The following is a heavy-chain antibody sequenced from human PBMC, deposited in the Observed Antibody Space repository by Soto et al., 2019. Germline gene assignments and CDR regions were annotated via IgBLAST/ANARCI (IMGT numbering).Heavy chain of an antibody. Sequence: GGSLRLSCAASGFTFSSYGMHWVRQAPGKGLEWVAVISYDGSNKYYADSVKGRFTISRDNSKNTLYLQMNSLRAEDTAVYYCAKGVISSWDWFDPWGQGT. CDR2: ISYDGSNK. J-gene: IGHJ5*02. CDR3: AKGVISSWDWFDP. CDR1: GFTFSSYG. V-gene: IGHV3-30*18. D-gene: IGHD6-13*01.